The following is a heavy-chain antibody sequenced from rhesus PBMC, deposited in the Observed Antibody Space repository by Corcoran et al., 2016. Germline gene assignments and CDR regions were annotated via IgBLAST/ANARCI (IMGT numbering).Heavy chain of an antibody. CDR1: GFTFSDYY. Sequence: EVQLVESGGGLVQPGGSLRLSCAASGFTFSDYYMSWVRQAPGKGLEWVLSIMSPSSTIYYADSVKGRFTISRDNAKNSLSLQMNSLKTEDTAVYYCTRGIAADSVLFDYWGQGVLVTVSS. CDR3: TRGIAADSVLFDY. V-gene: IGHV3S4*01. J-gene: IGHJ4*01. CDR2: IMSPSSTI. D-gene: IGHD6-19*01.